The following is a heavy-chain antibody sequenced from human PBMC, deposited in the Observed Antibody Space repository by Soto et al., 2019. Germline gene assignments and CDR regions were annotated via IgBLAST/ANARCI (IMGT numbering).Heavy chain of an antibody. D-gene: IGHD3-10*01. CDR2: IYYSGST. V-gene: IGHV4-59*08. J-gene: IGHJ4*02. CDR3: AGPSGGTLNT. CDR1: GGSISSYY. Sequence: PSETLSLTCTVSGGSISSYYWSWIRQPQGKGLEWIGYIYYSGSTNYNPSLKSRVTISVDTSKNQFSLKLSSVTAADPAVFFCAGPSGGTLNTRGQGALVTVSA.